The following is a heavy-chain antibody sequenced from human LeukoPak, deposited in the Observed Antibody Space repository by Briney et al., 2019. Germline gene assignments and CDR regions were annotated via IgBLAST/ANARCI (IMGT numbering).Heavy chain of an antibody. CDR1: GYTFSGYY. J-gene: IGHJ1*01. CDR3: ARGYYDSSDYEYFQH. D-gene: IGHD3-22*01. V-gene: IGHV1-2*02. CDR2: INPNSGGT. Sequence: GASVKVSCKASGYTFSGYYLHWVRQAPGQGLEWMGWINPNSGGTNSAQKFQGRVTMTRDTSIITAYMELSRLRSDDTAVYFCARGYYDSSDYEYFQHWGQSTLVTVSS.